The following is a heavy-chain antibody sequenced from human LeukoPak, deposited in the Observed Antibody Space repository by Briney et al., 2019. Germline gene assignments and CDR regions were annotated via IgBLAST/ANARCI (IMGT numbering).Heavy chain of an antibody. CDR2: ISSSGSTI. J-gene: IGHJ4*02. CDR1: GFTFSSYE. CDR3: ARVGHSGTYYAT. V-gene: IGHV3-48*03. D-gene: IGHD1-26*01. Sequence: PGGSLRLSCAASGFTFSSYEMNWVRQAPGKGLEWVSYISSSGSTIYYADSVKGRFTISRDNAKNSLYLQMNSLRAEDTAVYYCARVGHSGTYYATWGQGTLVTVSS.